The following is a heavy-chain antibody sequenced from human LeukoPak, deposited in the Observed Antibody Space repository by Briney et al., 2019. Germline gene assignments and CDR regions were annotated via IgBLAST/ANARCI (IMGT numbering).Heavy chain of an antibody. Sequence: ASATVSCKVSGYTLTELSMHWVRQAPGKGLEWMGGFDPEDGETIYAQKFQGRVTMTEDTSTDTAYMELSSLRSEDTAVYYCATPLRGYDPPYFDYWGQGTLVTVSS. CDR2: FDPEDGET. CDR1: GYTLTELS. D-gene: IGHD5-12*01. J-gene: IGHJ4*02. V-gene: IGHV1-24*01. CDR3: ATPLRGYDPPYFDY.